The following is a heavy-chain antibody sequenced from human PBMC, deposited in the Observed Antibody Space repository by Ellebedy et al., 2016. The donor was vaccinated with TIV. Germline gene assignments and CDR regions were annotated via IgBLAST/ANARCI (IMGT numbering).Heavy chain of an antibody. CDR3: AKGRKLIRSSSLDY. D-gene: IGHD3-22*01. CDR1: GFTFSSYA. CDR2: ISGGGETT. V-gene: IGHV3-23*01. Sequence: GASLKISCAASGFTFSSYAMNWIRQAPGKGLEWVSVISGGGETTSYADSVKGRFTISRDNSKNMLFLQMNSLRAEDTALYYCAKGRKLIRSSSLDYWGQGTLVTVSS. J-gene: IGHJ4*02.